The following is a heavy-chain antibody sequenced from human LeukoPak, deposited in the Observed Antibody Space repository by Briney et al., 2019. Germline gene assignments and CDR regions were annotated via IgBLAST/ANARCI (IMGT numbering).Heavy chain of an antibody. V-gene: IGHV4-39*01. Sequence: SETLSLTCTVSGGSISSSSYYWGWIRQPPGKGLEWIGSIYYSGSTYYNPSLKSRVTISVDTSKNQFSLKLSSVTAADTAVYYCARRHLLGPLYFDYWGQGTLVTVSS. CDR1: GGSISSSSYY. J-gene: IGHJ4*02. CDR3: ARRHLLGPLYFDY. CDR2: IYYSGST. D-gene: IGHD7-27*01.